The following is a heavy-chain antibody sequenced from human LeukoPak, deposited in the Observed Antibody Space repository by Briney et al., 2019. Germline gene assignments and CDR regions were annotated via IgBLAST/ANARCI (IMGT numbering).Heavy chain of an antibody. V-gene: IGHV3-13*01. Sequence: GGSLRLSCAASGFTFSSYGMHWLCQATGKGLEWVSGIGIPGDTYYPGSVKGRFTISRENAKNSFYLQMNSLRAEDTAVYYCARAHVAAGLAFDIWGQGTMVTVSS. D-gene: IGHD6-25*01. J-gene: IGHJ3*02. CDR1: GFTFSSYG. CDR2: IGIPGDT. CDR3: ARAHVAAGLAFDI.